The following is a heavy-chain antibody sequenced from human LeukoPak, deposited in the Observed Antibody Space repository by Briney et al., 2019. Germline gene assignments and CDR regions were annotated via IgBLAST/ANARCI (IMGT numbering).Heavy chain of an antibody. V-gene: IGHV3-30*02. D-gene: IGHD2-2*01. CDR1: GFTFSSYG. J-gene: IGHJ3*01. CDR3: ANCGLTSTSCSPSF. CDR2: IRYDGSNK. Sequence: PGGSLRLSCAASGFTFSSYGMHWVRQAPGKGLEWVAFIRYDGSNKYYADSVKGRFTISRDNSKNTLYLQMNSLRAEDTAVYYCANCGLTSTSCSPSFWGHGTMVTVSS.